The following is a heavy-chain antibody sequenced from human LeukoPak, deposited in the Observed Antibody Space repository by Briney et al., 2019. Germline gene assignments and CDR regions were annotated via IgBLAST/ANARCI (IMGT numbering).Heavy chain of an antibody. J-gene: IGHJ4*02. CDR1: GYTFTGYY. Sequence: ASVKVSCKASGYTFTGYYMHWVRQAPGQGLEWMGCINPNSGGTNYAQKFQGRVTMTRDTSISTAYMELSRLRSDDTAVYYCARGMWGYSSSSPWGNYWGQGTLVTVSS. CDR3: ARGMWGYSSSSPWGNY. D-gene: IGHD6-6*01. V-gene: IGHV1-2*02. CDR2: INPNSGGT.